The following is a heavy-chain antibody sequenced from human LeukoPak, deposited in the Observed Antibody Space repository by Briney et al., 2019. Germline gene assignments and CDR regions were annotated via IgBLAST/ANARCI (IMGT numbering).Heavy chain of an antibody. Sequence: GGSLRLSCAASGFTFSSYAMSWVRQAPGEGLEWVSAISGSGGSTYYADSVKGRFTISRDNSKNTLYLQMNSLRAEDTAVYYCAKEPKKPMITCGSGGSYYYYMDVWGKGTTVTTSS. V-gene: IGHV3-23*01. J-gene: IGHJ6*03. D-gene: IGHD3-16*01. CDR2: ISGSGGST. CDR3: AKEPKKPMITCGSGGSYYYYMDV. CDR1: GFTFSSYA.